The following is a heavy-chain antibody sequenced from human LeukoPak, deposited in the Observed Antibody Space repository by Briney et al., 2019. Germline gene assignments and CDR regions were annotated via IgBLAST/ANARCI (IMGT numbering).Heavy chain of an antibody. V-gene: IGHV3-73*01. CDR1: GFTFSGST. J-gene: IGHJ3*02. Sequence: GGSLRLSCAASGFTFSGSTMHWVRQASGKGLEWVGRIRSKANTYATTHAASVKGGFTISRDGPKNTAYLQMNSLKTEDTAVYYCASEGSYDGLDIWGQGTMVTVS. CDR2: IRSKANTYAT. CDR3: ASEGSYDGLDI. D-gene: IGHD1-26*01.